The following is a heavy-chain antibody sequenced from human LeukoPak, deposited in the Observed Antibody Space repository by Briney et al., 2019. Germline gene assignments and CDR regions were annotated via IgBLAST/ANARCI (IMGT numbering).Heavy chain of an antibody. CDR2: IYHSGST. CDR1: GYSISSGYY. D-gene: IGHD2-2*01. V-gene: IGHV4-38-2*01. J-gene: IGHJ4*02. CDR3: ARRLGYCRSTSCYYYFDY. Sequence: SETLSLTCAVSGYSISSGYYWGWIRQPPGKGLEWIGSIYHSGSTYYNPSLKSRVTISVDTSKNQFSLKLSSVTAADTAVYYCARRLGYCRSTSCYYYFDYWGQGTLVTVSS.